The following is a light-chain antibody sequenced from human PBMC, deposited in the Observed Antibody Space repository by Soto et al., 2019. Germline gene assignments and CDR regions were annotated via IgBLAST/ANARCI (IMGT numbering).Light chain of an antibody. CDR3: QQRERT. Sequence: VLTQSPATLSLSPGERATLSCRASPSVLTYIAWYQQKPGQAPRLLIYEASKRATGVPARFSGSGSGTDFTLTISSLDPEDFAVYFCQQRERTFGQGTKV. V-gene: IGKV3-11*01. J-gene: IGKJ1*01. CDR1: PSVLTY. CDR2: EAS.